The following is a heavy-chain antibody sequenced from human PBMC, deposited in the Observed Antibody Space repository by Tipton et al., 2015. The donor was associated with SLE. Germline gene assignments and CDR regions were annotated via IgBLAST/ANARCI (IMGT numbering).Heavy chain of an antibody. CDR3: ARTAGRSVKLWYFDL. D-gene: IGHD5-18*01. V-gene: IGHV4-39*07. CDR1: GGSISSSSYY. Sequence: TLSLTCTVSGGSISSSSYYWGWIRQPPGKGLEWIGSIYYSGGTYYNPTLKSRVTLSVDTSKNQFSLKLSSVTVADTAIYYCARTAGRSVKLWYFDLWGRGTLVTVSS. J-gene: IGHJ2*01. CDR2: IYYSGGT.